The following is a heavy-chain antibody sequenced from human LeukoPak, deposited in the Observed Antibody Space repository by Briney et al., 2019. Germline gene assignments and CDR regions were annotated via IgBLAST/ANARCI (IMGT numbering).Heavy chain of an antibody. V-gene: IGHV3-7*03. CDR2: IKYDGSEK. CDR1: GFSLSGFW. D-gene: IGHD1-1*01. J-gene: IGHJ4*02. Sequence: GGSLRLSCVVSGFSLSGFWMSWVRQAPGKGLECVATIKYDGSEKYYVDSVKGRFTISRDNTKNSLFLQMNSLRAEDTATYYCATTNLFDYWGQGTLVTVSS. CDR3: ATTNLFDY.